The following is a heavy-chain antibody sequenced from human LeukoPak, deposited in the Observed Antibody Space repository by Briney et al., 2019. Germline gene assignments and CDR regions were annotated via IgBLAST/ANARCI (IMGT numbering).Heavy chain of an antibody. CDR3: ARVGSYSFDY. Sequence: SETLSLTCTVSGGSISSGDSYWSSIRQLPGKGLEWIGYIYYSGTTYYNPSLKSRLTISVDTSKNQFALKLSSVTAADTAVYYCARVGSYSFDYWGQGTLVTVSS. J-gene: IGHJ4*02. D-gene: IGHD6-13*01. CDR2: IYYSGTT. CDR1: GGSISSGDSY. V-gene: IGHV4-31*03.